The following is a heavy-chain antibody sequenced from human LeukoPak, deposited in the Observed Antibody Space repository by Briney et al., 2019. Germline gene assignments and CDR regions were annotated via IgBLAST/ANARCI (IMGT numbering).Heavy chain of an antibody. V-gene: IGHV3-33*06. CDR2: IWYDGRNE. CDR1: GFTFSRYG. CDR3: AKDRLYGNTINDDAFDI. J-gene: IGHJ3*02. Sequence: GRSLRLSCAASGFTFSRYGMHWVRQTPGKGLEWVAVIWYDGRNEYYADSVKGRFTISRDNSKSTLYLQMNSLGAEDTGVYYCAKDRLYGNTINDDAFDIWGQGTMVTVFS. D-gene: IGHD5-24*01.